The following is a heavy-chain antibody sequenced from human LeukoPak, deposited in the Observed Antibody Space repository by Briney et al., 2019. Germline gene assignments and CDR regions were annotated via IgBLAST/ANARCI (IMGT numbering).Heavy chain of an antibody. V-gene: IGHV3-7*01. CDR3: ARAKELLWYRFFDY. Sequence: PGGSLRLSCAGSEFIFSNYWMNWVRQAPGKGLEWVANIKQDGSEKYYVDSVKGRFTISRDNAKNSLYLQMNSLRAEDTAVYYCARAKELLWYRFFDYWGQGTLVTVSS. D-gene: IGHD1-26*01. CDR1: EFIFSNYW. J-gene: IGHJ4*02. CDR2: IKQDGSEK.